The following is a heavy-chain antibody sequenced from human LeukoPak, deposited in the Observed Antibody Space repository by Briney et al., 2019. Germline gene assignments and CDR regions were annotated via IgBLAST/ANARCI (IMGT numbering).Heavy chain of an antibody. CDR1: GGSINNYY. CDR3: ARDYYCSSTSCYYIGDFDY. V-gene: IGHV4-59*12. Sequence: SETLSLTCTVSGGSINNYYWGWIRQPPGKGLEWIGYIHYSGSTNYNPSLKSRVTISVDTSKNQFSLKLSSVTAADTAVYYCARDYYCSSTSCYYIGDFDYWGQGTLVTVSS. CDR2: IHYSGST. J-gene: IGHJ4*02. D-gene: IGHD2-2*01.